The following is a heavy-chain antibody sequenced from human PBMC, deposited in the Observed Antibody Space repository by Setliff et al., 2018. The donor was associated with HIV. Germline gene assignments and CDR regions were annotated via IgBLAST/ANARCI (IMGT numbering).Heavy chain of an antibody. Sequence: GESLRLSCTASGFTFSNYAMHWVRQAPGKGLEWVAVIWYDGSNQNYADSVKGRLTISRDNSNNTLYLQMHSLTPEDTAVYYCARYSSTWHTFDYWGQGTRVTVSS. J-gene: IGHJ4*02. CDR3: ARYSSTWHTFDY. CDR1: GFTFSNYA. D-gene: IGHD6-13*01. CDR2: IWYDGSNQ. V-gene: IGHV3-33*01.